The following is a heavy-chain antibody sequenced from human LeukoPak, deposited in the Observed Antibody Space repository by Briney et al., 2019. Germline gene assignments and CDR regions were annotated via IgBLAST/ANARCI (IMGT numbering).Heavy chain of an antibody. Sequence: SVKVSCKTSGGTFSRYAISWVRQAPGQGLESVGSIIPFFGSPNYAQKFQGRVTVTTDGSSDTAYMELRSLRSDDTAVYYCARERAGALDLWGRGTMVIVSS. V-gene: IGHV1-69*05. J-gene: IGHJ3*01. CDR2: IIPFFGSP. CDR3: ARERAGALDL. CDR1: GGTFSRYA.